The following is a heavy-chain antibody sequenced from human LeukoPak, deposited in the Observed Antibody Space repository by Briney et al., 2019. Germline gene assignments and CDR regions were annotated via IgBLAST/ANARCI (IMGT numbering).Heavy chain of an antibody. CDR2: IIYSGNT. D-gene: IGHD6-13*01. CDR3: VRHFHGSGYVVDV. V-gene: IGHV4-39*01. CDR1: GGSISSTSYY. J-gene: IGHJ4*02. Sequence: PLETLSLTCTASGGSISSTSYYWGWIRRPPGRGLEWIGGIIYSGNTKYNPSLKSRVTISVDTTKNQFSLKLTSVTAADTAVYFCVRHFHGSGYVVDVWGQGTLVTVSS.